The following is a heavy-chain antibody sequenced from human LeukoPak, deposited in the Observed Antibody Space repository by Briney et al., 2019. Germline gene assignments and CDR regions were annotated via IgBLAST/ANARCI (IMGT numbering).Heavy chain of an antibody. CDR2: ISYDGSNK. J-gene: IGHJ3*02. D-gene: IGHD2-15*01. CDR1: GFTFSSYG. V-gene: IGHV3-30*18. CDR3: AKDEEVAATVDAFGI. Sequence: PGGSLRLSCAASGFTFSSYGMHWVRQAPGKGLEWVAVISYDGSNKYYADSVKGRFTISRDNSKNTLYLQMNSLRAEDTAVYYCAKDEEVAATVDAFGIWGQGTMVTVSS.